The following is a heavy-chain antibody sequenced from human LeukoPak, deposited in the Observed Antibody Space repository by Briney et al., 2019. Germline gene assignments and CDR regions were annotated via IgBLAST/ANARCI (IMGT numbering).Heavy chain of an antibody. D-gene: IGHD4-11*01. J-gene: IGHJ4*02. CDR1: GFTFRRYA. V-gene: IGHV3-7*01. CDR3: ARDRGYSNFDY. CDR2: MNEDGSEK. Sequence: GRSLRLSCAASGFTFRRYAMHWVRQAPGKGLEWVANMNEDGSEKNYVDSVKGRFTISRDNAQDSLYLQMNSLRAEDTAVYYCARDRGYSNFDYWGQGTLLTVSS.